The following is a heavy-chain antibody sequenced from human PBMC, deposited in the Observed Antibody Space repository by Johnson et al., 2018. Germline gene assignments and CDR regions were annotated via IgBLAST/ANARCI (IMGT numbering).Heavy chain of an antibody. CDR3: AREASHCGGDCDSENKWFDP. CDR2: IIPMFGTA. D-gene: IGHD2-21*02. Sequence: QVQLVQSGAEVKKPGSSVKVSCKASGGTFSNYAFTWVRQAPGQGLEWMGGIIPMFGTADYAQKFQGRVTITADESTSIVYMEVSNLRSEDTAVYYCAREASHCGGDCDSENKWFDPWGQGTLVTVSS. V-gene: IGHV1-69*12. CDR1: GGTFSNYA. J-gene: IGHJ5*02.